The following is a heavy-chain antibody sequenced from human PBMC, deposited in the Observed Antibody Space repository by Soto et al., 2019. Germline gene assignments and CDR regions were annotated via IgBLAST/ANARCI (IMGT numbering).Heavy chain of an antibody. CDR1: GGSISSGGYS. V-gene: IGHV4-30-2*01. CDR2: IYHSGST. Sequence: SETLSLTCAVSGGSISSGGYSWSWIRQPPGKGLEWIGYIYHSGSTYYNPSLKSRVTISVDRSKNQFSLKLSSVTAADTAVYYCAGGYSSYSMDWFDPWGQVTLVTVSS. J-gene: IGHJ5*02. D-gene: IGHD6-13*01. CDR3: AGGYSSYSMDWFDP.